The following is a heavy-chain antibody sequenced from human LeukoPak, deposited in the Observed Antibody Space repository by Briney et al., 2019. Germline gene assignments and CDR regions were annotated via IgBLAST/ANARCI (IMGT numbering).Heavy chain of an antibody. D-gene: IGHD1-14*01. CDR1: GGSISSGGYY. CDR2: IYSSGTT. CDR3: GRGEPP. J-gene: IGHJ5*02. Sequence: SQTLSLTCTVSGGSISSGGYYWSWIRQHPGKGLEWIGHIYSSGTTYSNPSLKSRLTISVDTSQNQFSLKLSSVTAADTAVDYCGRGEPPWGQGTLVTVSS. V-gene: IGHV4-31*03.